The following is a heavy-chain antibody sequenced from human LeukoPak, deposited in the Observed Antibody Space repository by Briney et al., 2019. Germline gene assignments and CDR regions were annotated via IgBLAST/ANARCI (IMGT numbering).Heavy chain of an antibody. D-gene: IGHD6-6*01. J-gene: IGHJ4*02. CDR1: GGSISSSSYY. Sequence: PSETLSLTYTVSGGSISSSSYYWGWIRQPPGKGLEWIGSIYYSGSTYYNPSLKSRVTISVDTSKNQFSLKLSSVTAADTAVYYCARQDSSSSEWGQGTLVTVSS. CDR2: IYYSGST. CDR3: ARQDSSSSE. V-gene: IGHV4-39*01.